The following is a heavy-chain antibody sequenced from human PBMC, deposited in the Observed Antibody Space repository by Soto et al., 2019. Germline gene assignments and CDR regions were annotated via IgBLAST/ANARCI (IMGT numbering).Heavy chain of an antibody. CDR3: AREEMATIRVSDGAAQIVQKKFDY. Sequence: GGSLRLSCAASGFTFSSYSMNWVRQAPGKGLEWVSYISSSSSTIYYADSVKGRFTISRDNAKNSLYLQMNSLRDEDTAVYYCAREEMATIRVSDGAAQIVQKKFDYWGQGTLVTVSS. J-gene: IGHJ4*02. D-gene: IGHD5-12*01. CDR1: GFTFSSYS. V-gene: IGHV3-48*02. CDR2: ISSSSSTI.